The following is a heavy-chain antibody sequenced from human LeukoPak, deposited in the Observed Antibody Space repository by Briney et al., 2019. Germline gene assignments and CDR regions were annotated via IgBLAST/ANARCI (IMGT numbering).Heavy chain of an antibody. D-gene: IGHD6-19*01. V-gene: IGHV3-23*01. CDR3: AKGSSWSSGWEEDLYYFDY. Sequence: GSLRLSCAASGFTFSDYAMSWVRQAPGKGLGWVSGISGSGGSTYYADSVKGRFTISRDNSKNTLYLQMNSLRAEDTAVYYCAKGSSWSSGWEEDLYYFDYWGQGTLVTVSS. CDR2: ISGSGGST. CDR1: GFTFSDYA. J-gene: IGHJ4*02.